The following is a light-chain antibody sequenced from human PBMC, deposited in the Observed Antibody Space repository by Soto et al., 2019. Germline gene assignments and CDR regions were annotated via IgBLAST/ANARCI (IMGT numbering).Light chain of an antibody. CDR2: AAS. CDR3: QQLFDSPIT. V-gene: IGKV1-9*01. CDR1: QGISTY. J-gene: IGKJ5*01. Sequence: DIQLTQSPSFLSASVGDRVTITCRASQGISTYLAWYQQKLGKAPKLLIYAASTLESGVPSRFSATVSGTEFSLTITSLQPEDFATYYCQQLFDSPITFGQGTRLEIK.